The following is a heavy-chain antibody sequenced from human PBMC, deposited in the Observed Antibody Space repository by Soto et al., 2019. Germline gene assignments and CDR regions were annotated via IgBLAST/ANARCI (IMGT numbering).Heavy chain of an antibody. CDR1: GFTFSSYA. V-gene: IGHV3-23*01. CDR2: ISGSGGST. D-gene: IGHD6-19*01. J-gene: IGHJ4*02. CDR3: AKDLAAGWAVAGTAYYFDY. Sequence: GGSLRLSCAASGFTFSSYAMSWVRQAPGKGLEWVSAISGSGGSTYYADSVKGRFTISRDNSKNTLYLQMNSLRAEDTAVYYCAKDLAAGWAVAGTAYYFDYWGQGTLVTVSS.